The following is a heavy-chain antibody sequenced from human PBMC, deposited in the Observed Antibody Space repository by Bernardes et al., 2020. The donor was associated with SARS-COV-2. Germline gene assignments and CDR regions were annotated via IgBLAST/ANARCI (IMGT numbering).Heavy chain of an antibody. D-gene: IGHD3-10*01. Sequence: SVKVSCKVSGYTLTELSMHWVRQAPGKGLEWMGGFDPEDGETIYAQKFQGRVTMTEDTSTDTAYMALSSLRSEDTAVYYCATEAPMVRGVRIYYYYYGMDVWGQGTTVTVSS. CDR2: FDPEDGET. CDR1: GYTLTELS. V-gene: IGHV1-24*01. CDR3: ATEAPMVRGVRIYYYYYGMDV. J-gene: IGHJ6*02.